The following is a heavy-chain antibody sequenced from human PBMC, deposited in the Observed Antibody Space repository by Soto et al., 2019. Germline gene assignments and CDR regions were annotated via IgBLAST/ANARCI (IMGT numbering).Heavy chain of an antibody. J-gene: IGHJ6*02. CDR1: GFTFSSYA. CDR3: AKGRHDLLGYYYGMDV. V-gene: IGHV3-23*01. D-gene: IGHD3-3*01. CDR2: ISGSGGST. Sequence: PGGSLRLSCAASGFTFSSYAMSWFRQAPGKGLEWVSAISGSGGSTYYADSVKGRFTISRDNSKNTLYLQMNSLRAEDTAVYYCAKGRHDLLGYYYGMDVWGQGTAVTVS.